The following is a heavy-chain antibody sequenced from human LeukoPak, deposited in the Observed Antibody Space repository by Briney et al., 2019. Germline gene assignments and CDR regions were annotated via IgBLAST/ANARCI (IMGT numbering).Heavy chain of an antibody. CDR1: GGSISSSSYY. D-gene: IGHD3-3*01. Sequence: SETLSLTCTVSGGSISSSSYYRGWIRQPPGKGLEWIGSIYYSGSTYYNPSLKSRVTISVDTSKNQFSLKLGSVTAADTAVYYCARGKGEWLLLPGVRYYYYYMDVWGKGTTVTVSS. J-gene: IGHJ6*03. CDR3: ARGKGEWLLLPGVRYYYYYMDV. CDR2: IYYSGST. V-gene: IGHV4-39*07.